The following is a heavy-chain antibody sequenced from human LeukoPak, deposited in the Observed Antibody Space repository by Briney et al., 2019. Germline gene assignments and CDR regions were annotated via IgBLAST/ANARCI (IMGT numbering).Heavy chain of an antibody. V-gene: IGHV4-59*01. J-gene: IGHJ1*01. CDR1: GGSISSYY. Sequence: TSETLSLTCTVSGGSISSYYWSWIRQPPGKGLEWIGYIYYSGSTNYNPSLKSRVTISVDTSKNHFSLKLSSVTAADTAVYYCARAGIGHGEYFQHWGQGTLVTVSS. D-gene: IGHD6-13*01. CDR3: ARAGIGHGEYFQH. CDR2: IYYSGST.